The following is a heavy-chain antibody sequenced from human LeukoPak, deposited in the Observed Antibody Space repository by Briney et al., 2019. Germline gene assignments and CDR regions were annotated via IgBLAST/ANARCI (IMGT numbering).Heavy chain of an antibody. V-gene: IGHV1-69*01. CDR3: AADGYSSTAFDY. Sequence: SVKVSCKASGGTFSSYAISWVRQAPGQGLEWMGGIIPIFGTANYAQKLQGRVTITADESTSTAYMELSSLRSEDTAVYYCAADGYSSTAFDYWGQGTLVTVSS. J-gene: IGHJ4*02. D-gene: IGHD6-13*01. CDR1: GGTFSSYA. CDR2: IIPIFGTA.